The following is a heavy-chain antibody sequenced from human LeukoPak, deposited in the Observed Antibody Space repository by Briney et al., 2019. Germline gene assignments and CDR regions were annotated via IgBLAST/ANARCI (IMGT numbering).Heavy chain of an antibody. CDR2: MNPNSGNT. J-gene: IGHJ6*03. V-gene: IGHV1-8*01. CDR3: ARTEESGYSYGYFGYYYYMDV. Sequence: GASVKVSCKASGYTFTSYDINWVRQATGQGLEWMGWMNPNSGNTGYAQKFQGRVTMTRNTSISTAYMELSSLRSEDTAVYYCARTEESGYSYGYFGYYYYMDVWGKGTTVTVSS. CDR1: GYTFTSYD. D-gene: IGHD5-18*01.